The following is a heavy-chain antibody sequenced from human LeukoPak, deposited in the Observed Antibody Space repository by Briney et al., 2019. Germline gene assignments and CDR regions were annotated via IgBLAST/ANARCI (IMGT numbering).Heavy chain of an antibody. CDR1: GGSISSYY. Sequence: PSETLSLTCTVAGGSISSYYWSWIRQPPGKGLEWLGYIYYSGSTNYNPSLKSRVTISVDTSKNQFSLKLSSVTAADTAVYYCARAVVPAAISWFDPWGQGTLVTVSS. CDR3: ARAVVPAAISWFDP. CDR2: IYYSGST. V-gene: IGHV4-59*01. D-gene: IGHD2-2*01. J-gene: IGHJ5*02.